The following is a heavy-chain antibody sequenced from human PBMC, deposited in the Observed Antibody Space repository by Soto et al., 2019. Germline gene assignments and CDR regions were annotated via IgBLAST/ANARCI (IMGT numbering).Heavy chain of an antibody. CDR1: GGSFSGHS. CDR3: STRAYDTNGYYRFDP. J-gene: IGHJ5*01. CDR2: INHSGRV. D-gene: IGHD3-22*01. Sequence: SDPLSLTCAVYGGSFSGHSWTWIRQSPGKGLEWIGDINHSGRVNYSPSLKSRVTISLDTSKNQFSLTLSAVTAADTAMYYCSTRAYDTNGYYRFDPWGQGTLVTVSS. V-gene: IGHV4-34*01.